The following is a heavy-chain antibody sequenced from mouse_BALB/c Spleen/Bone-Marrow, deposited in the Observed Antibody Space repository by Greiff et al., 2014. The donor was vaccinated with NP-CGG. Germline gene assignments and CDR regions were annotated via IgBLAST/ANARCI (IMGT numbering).Heavy chain of an antibody. CDR3: TREYGNYPFDY. D-gene: IGHD2-10*02. V-gene: IGHV1-69*02. CDR2: IYPSDSYT. J-gene: IGHJ2*01. Sequence: VKLMESGAELVRPGASVKLSCKASGYTFTSYWINWVKQRPGQGLEWIGNIYPSDSYTNYNQKFKDKATLTVDKSSSTAYMQLSSPTSEDSAVYYCTREYGNYPFDYWGQGTTLTVSS. CDR1: GYTFTSYW.